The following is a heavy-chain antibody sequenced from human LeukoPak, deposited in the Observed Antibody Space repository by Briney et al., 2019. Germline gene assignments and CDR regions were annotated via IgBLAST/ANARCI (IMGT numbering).Heavy chain of an antibody. D-gene: IGHD3-22*01. CDR2: IRHSGST. CDR1: GGSFRGYY. V-gene: IGHV4-34*01. J-gene: IGHJ4*02. Sequence: SETLSLTCAVYGGSFRGYYWSWIRQPPGKGVEWIGEIRHSGSTNYNPSLKSRVTITVDTSKNQFSMTLSSLTAADTAVYYCARGARPNTMIVVALDYWGQGTLVTVSS. CDR3: ARGARPNTMIVVALDY.